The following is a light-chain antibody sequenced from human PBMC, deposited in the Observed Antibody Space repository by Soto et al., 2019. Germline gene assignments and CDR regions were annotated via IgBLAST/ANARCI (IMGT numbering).Light chain of an antibody. CDR2: WAS. CDR3: QQYYTTPLT. Sequence: DIVLTQSPDSLAVSLGERATINCKSSQSVLSSSNNKNYLSWHQHKPGQPPKLLIYWASTREFGVPDRFSGGGSGTDFTLTISTLQAEDVAVYYCQQYYTTPLTFGPGTKVDIK. CDR1: QSVLSSSNNKNY. J-gene: IGKJ3*01. V-gene: IGKV4-1*01.